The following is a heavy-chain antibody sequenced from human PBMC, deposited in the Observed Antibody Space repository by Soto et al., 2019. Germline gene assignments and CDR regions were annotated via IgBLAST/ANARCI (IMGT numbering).Heavy chain of an antibody. Sequence: QAQLVESXXXVXXXXXXLRLSCAASGYTFSDYGMHWVRQAPGKGLEWVAVITYDGSNKYYADSVKERFTISIDNSKNKLELQMNSLRGEDTAVYYCAKWAHNGMDVWGQGTTVTVSS. V-gene: IGHV3-30*18. CDR1: GYTFSDYG. CDR3: AKWAHNGMDV. J-gene: IGHJ6*02. CDR2: ITYDGSNK.